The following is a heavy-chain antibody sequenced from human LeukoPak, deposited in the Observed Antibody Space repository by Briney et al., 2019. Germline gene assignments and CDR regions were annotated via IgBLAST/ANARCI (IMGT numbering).Heavy chain of an antibody. CDR3: ARDGTVVTSNYYFDY. CDR2: ISYDGSNK. Sequence: GGSLRLSCAASGFTFSSYAMHWVRQAPGKGREWVAVISYDGSNKYYADSVKGRFTISRDNSKNTLYLQMNSLRAEDTAVYYCARDGTVVTSNYYFDYWGQGTLVTVSS. CDR1: GFTFSSYA. J-gene: IGHJ4*02. D-gene: IGHD4-23*01. V-gene: IGHV3-30*04.